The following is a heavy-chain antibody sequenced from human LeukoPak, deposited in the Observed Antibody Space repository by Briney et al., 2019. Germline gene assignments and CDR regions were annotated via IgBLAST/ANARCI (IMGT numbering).Heavy chain of an antibody. J-gene: IGHJ6*03. CDR2: IIPIFGTA. V-gene: IGHV1-69*13. Sequence: SVKVSCKASGGTFSSYAISWVRQAPGQGLEWMGGIIPIFGTANYAQKFQGRVTITADESTSTAYMELSSLRSEDTAVYYCARVFPSCSSTSCYGYYYYYMDVWGKGTTVTVSS. CDR3: ARVFPSCSSTSCYGYYYYYMDV. CDR1: GGTFSSYA. D-gene: IGHD2-2*01.